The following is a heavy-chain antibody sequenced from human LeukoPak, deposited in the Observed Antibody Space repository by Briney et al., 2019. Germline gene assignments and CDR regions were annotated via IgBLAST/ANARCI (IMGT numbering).Heavy chain of an antibody. CDR1: GFTFSSYS. J-gene: IGHJ6*03. Sequence: GESLKISCAASGFTFSSYSMNWVRQAPGKGLEWVSSISSSSSYIYYADSVKGRFTISRDNAKNSLYLQMNSLRAEDTAVYYCAREGTYGDYGIYYYYMDVWGKGTTVTVSS. V-gene: IGHV3-21*01. D-gene: IGHD4-17*01. CDR2: ISSSSSYI. CDR3: AREGTYGDYGIYYYYMDV.